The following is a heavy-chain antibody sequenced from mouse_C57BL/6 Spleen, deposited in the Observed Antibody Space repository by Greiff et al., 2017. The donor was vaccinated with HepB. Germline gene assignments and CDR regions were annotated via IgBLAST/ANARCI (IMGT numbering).Heavy chain of an antibody. J-gene: IGHJ3*01. D-gene: IGHD2-2*01. V-gene: IGHV1-52*01. CDR2: IDPSDSET. CDR1: GYTFTSYW. CDR3: ARRGIYCGYDEGDLFAY. Sequence: QVQLQQPGAELVRPGSSVKLSCKASGYTFTSYWMHWVKQRPIQGLEWIGNIDPSDSETHYNQKFKDKATLTVDKSSSTAYMQLSSLTSEGSAVYYGARRGIYCGYDEGDLFAYWGQGTLVTVSA.